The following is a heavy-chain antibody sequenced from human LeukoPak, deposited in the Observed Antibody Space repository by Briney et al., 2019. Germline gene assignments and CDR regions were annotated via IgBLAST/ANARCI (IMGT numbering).Heavy chain of an antibody. D-gene: IGHD3-22*01. CDR1: GFTFRNYA. V-gene: IGHV3-30*04. Sequence: PGGSLRLSCAASGFTFRNYAMHWVRQAPGKGLEWVAVISYDGSNVYYADSVKGRFTISRDNSKNTLYLQMNSLRAEDTALYYCVKSPGYHYDSSGYYGADAYDIWGQGTMVTVSS. CDR2: ISYDGSNV. CDR3: VKSPGYHYDSSGYYGADAYDI. J-gene: IGHJ3*02.